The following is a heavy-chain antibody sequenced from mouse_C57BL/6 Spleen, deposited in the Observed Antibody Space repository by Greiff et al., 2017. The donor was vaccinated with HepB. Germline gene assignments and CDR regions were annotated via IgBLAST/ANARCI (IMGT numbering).Heavy chain of an antibody. J-gene: IGHJ1*03. V-gene: IGHV1-82*01. Sequence: QVQLQQSGPELVKPGASVKISCKASGYAFSSSWMNWVKQRPGKGLEWIGRIYPGDGDTNYNGKFKGKATLTADKSSSTAYMQLSSLTSEDSAVYFCARGDYGTHWYFDVWGTGTTVTVSS. CDR1: GYAFSSSW. CDR3: ARGDYGTHWYFDV. D-gene: IGHD1-1*01. CDR2: IYPGDGDT.